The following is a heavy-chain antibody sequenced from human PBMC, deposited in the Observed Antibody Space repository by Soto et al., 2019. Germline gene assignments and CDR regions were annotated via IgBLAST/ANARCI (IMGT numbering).Heavy chain of an antibody. J-gene: IGHJ6*02. D-gene: IGHD3-22*01. Sequence: SETLSLTCAVYGGSFSGYYWSWIRQPPGKGLEWIGEINHSGSTNYNPSLKSRVTISVDTSKNQFSLKLSSVTAADTAVYYCARGRGTYYYDSSGYYYLRYGMDVWGQGTTVTVS. CDR3: ARGRGTYYYDSSGYYYLRYGMDV. CDR2: INHSGST. V-gene: IGHV4-34*01. CDR1: GGSFSGYY.